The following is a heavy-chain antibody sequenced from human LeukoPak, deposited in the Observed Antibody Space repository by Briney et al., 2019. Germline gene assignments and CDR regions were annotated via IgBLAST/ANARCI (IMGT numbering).Heavy chain of an antibody. D-gene: IGHD3-10*01. J-gene: IGHJ1*01. Sequence: SETLSLTCTVSGGSFSSGSYYWSWIRQPPGKGLEWIGYIYYSGSTNYNPSLKSRVTISVDTSKNQFSLKLSSVTAADTAVYYCARDGLGPQHWGQGTLVTVSS. CDR1: GGSFSSGSYY. V-gene: IGHV4-61*01. CDR2: IYYSGST. CDR3: ARDGLGPQH.